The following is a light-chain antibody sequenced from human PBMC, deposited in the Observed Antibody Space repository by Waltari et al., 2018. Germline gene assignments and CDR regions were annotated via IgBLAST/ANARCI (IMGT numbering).Light chain of an antibody. CDR1: DSDVGAYDF. CDR2: EVS. Sequence: QSALTQPASVSGSPGQSITISCSGTDSDVGAYDFVSWYQQHPGKAPHLIIYEVSNRSSGIPNRFSASKSGNTASLTISGLQAEDEADYYCSSYTTSSAPGVFGTGTRVTVL. J-gene: IGLJ1*01. CDR3: SSYTTSSAPGV. V-gene: IGLV2-14*01.